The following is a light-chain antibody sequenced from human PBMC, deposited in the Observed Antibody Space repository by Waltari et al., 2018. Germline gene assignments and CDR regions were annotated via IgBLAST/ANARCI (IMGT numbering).Light chain of an antibody. CDR3: QQRRNWPLT. CDR2: DTS. V-gene: IGKV3-11*01. Sequence: DIVLTQSPAILSLSPGERASLSCRASQSVTNYLAWYQQKPGQAHRLLIYDTSNRATGIPARFSGSGFGTDFTLTISSLEPEDFAVYYCQQRRNWPLTFGGGTKVEIK. CDR1: QSVTNY. J-gene: IGKJ4*01.